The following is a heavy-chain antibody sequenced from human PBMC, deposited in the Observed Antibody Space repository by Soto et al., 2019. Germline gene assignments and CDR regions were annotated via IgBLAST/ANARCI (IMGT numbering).Heavy chain of an antibody. J-gene: IGHJ4*02. CDR1: GGSMNSGNW. D-gene: IGHD2-21*02. CDR3: ARNMAREVTLDY. V-gene: IGHV4-4*02. CDR2: IYHTGST. Sequence: QVQLQESGPGLVKPSETLSLTCAISGGSMNSGNWWSWVRQPPGKGLEWIGEIYHTGSTNYNPSLKRRVTISVDKSKNQFSLKMKSVTAADTAVYYCARNMAREVTLDYWGQGTLGTVSS.